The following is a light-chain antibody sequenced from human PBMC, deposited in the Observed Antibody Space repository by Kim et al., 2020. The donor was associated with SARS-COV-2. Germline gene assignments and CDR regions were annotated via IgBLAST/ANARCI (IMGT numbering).Light chain of an antibody. Sequence: QLVLTQSPSASASLGASVKLTCTLSSGHSSYAIAWHQQQPEKGPRYLMKLNSDGSHSKGDGIPDRFSGSSSGAERYLTISSLQPEDEADYYCQTWDTGIRVFGGGTQLTVL. V-gene: IGLV4-69*01. CDR3: QTWDTGIRV. J-gene: IGLJ2*01. CDR2: LNSDGSH. CDR1: SGHSSYA.